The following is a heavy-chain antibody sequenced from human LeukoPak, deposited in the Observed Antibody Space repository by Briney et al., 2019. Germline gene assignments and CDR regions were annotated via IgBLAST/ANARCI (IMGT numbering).Heavy chain of an antibody. CDR2: IIWNSGRI. D-gene: IGHD2-21*01. CDR3: ARANCGGDCYIDY. CDR1: GFTFDDYA. Sequence: GRSLRLSCAASGFTFDDYAMHWVRQAPGKGLEWVSGIIWNSGRITYADSVKGRFTISRDNAKNSLYLQMNSLRAEDMALYYCARANCGGDCYIDYWGQGTLVTVSS. J-gene: IGHJ4*02. V-gene: IGHV3-9*03.